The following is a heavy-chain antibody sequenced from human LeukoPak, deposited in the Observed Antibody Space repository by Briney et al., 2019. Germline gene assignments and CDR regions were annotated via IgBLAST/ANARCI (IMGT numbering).Heavy chain of an antibody. CDR1: GFTFSSYA. D-gene: IGHD3-22*01. V-gene: IGHV3-30-3*01. CDR3: ARGPYDSSGYYYSGFDP. CDR2: ISYDGSNK. J-gene: IGHJ5*02. Sequence: GGSLRLSCAASGFTFSSYAMHWVRQAPGKGLEWVAVISYDGSNKYYADSVKGRFPISRDNSKNTLYLQMNSLRAEDTAVYYCARGPYDSSGYYYSGFDPWGQGTLVTVSS.